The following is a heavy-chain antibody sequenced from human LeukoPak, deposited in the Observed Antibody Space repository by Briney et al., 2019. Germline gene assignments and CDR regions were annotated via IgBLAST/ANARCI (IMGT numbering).Heavy chain of an antibody. D-gene: IGHD2/OR15-2a*01. V-gene: IGHV3-11*04. Sequence: GGSLRLSCAASGFTFSDYYMTWIRQAPGKGLEWVSYISSSGNTIHYADSVKGRFTISRDNSKNSLYLQMSSLRAEDTAVYYCARSNYDSTTFYYHLDLWGQGTLVTVSS. CDR1: GFTFSDYY. CDR3: ARSNYDSTTFYYHLDL. J-gene: IGHJ5*02. CDR2: ISSSGNTI.